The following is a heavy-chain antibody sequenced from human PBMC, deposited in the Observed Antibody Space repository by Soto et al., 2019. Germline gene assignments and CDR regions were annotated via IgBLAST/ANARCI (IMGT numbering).Heavy chain of an antibody. D-gene: IGHD4-4*01. Sequence: GASVKVSYKVSGYTLTELSMHWVRQAPGKGLGWMGGFDPEDGETIYAQKFQGRVTMTEDTSTDTANMELSSLRSEDTAVYYCATGNPTTVTPLNYFDYWGQGTLVTVSS. CDR2: FDPEDGET. CDR1: GYTLTELS. V-gene: IGHV1-24*01. CDR3: ATGNPTTVTPLNYFDY. J-gene: IGHJ4*02.